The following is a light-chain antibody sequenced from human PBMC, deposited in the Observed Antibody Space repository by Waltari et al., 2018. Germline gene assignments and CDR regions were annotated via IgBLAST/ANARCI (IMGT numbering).Light chain of an antibody. CDR3: GTWESSLSGAV. J-gene: IGLJ7*01. V-gene: IGLV1-51*02. CDR1: SLNIGNNY. CDR2: ENT. Sequence: QSVLTQPPSVSAAPGQRVTISCSGGSLNIGNNYVFWNRQFLGTAPNLLIYENTERPSGIPGRFSGSKSGASATLDITGLQAGDEADYYCGTWESSLSGAVFGGGTHLTVL.